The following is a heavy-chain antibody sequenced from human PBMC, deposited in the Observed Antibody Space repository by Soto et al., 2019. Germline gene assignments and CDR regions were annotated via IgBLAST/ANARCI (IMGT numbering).Heavy chain of an antibody. Sequence: EVQLVESGGGLVKPGGSLRLSCAASGFTFHNAWMNWVRQAPGKGLEWVGRVKSKTDGETTDYAAPVKGRFTISRDDSKNTLYMQMNSLKTDDTAVYYCTTAIFGMVMISTDAWGKGTTVSVSS. CDR2: VKSKTDGETT. CDR3: TTAIFGMVMISTDA. D-gene: IGHD3-3*01. J-gene: IGHJ6*04. CDR1: GFTFHNAW. V-gene: IGHV3-15*01.